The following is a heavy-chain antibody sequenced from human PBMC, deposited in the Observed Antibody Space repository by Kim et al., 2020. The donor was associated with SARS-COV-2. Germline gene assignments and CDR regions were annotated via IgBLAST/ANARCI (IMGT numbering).Heavy chain of an antibody. CDR2: ISSSSSYI. D-gene: IGHD2-2*02. Sequence: GGSLRLSCAASGFTFSSYSMNWVRQAPGKGLEWVSSISSSSSYIYYADSVKGRFTISRDNAKNSLYLQMNSLRAEDTAVYYCARGCSSTSCYTTGGDAFDIWGQGTMVTVSS. CDR3: ARGCSSTSCYTTGGDAFDI. V-gene: IGHV3-21*01. CDR1: GFTFSSYS. J-gene: IGHJ3*02.